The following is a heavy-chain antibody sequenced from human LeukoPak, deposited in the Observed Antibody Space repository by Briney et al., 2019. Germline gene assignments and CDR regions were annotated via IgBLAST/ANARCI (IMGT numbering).Heavy chain of an antibody. J-gene: IGHJ4*02. CDR3: ARQTGSGLFILP. D-gene: IGHD3/OR15-3a*01. Sequence: SETLSLTCTVSGGSVSVHSHYWGWVRQPPGMGLEWIGCIYYTGSTYYNASLKSRVTISVDTSKNQFSLNLTSVTAADTAVYYCARQTGSGLFILPGGQGTLVTVSS. V-gene: IGHV4-39*01. CDR2: IYYTGST. CDR1: GGSVSVHSHY.